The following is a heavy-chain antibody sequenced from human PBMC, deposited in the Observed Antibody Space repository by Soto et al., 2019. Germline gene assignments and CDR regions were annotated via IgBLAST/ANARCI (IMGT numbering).Heavy chain of an antibody. CDR1: GGSISNYY. Sequence: SETLSLTCTVSGGSISNYYWTWIRQPAGKGLEWIGRMYTSGSTNYNPSLKSRVTMSVDTSKNQFSLNLRSVTAADTAVYYCARGAIAAQAFDSWGQGALVTVSS. J-gene: IGHJ4*02. D-gene: IGHD6-13*01. CDR3: ARGAIAAQAFDS. CDR2: MYTSGST. V-gene: IGHV4-4*07.